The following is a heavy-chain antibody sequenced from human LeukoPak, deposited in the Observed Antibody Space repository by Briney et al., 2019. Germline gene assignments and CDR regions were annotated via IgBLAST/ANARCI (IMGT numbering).Heavy chain of an antibody. V-gene: IGHV1-18*01. J-gene: IGHJ4*02. Sequence: ASVKVSCRASGYTFTSYGISWVRQAPGQGLEWTGWISAYNGNTNYAQKLQGRVTMTTDTSTSTAYMELRSLRSDDTAVYYCARDLRYSSSSGIDYWGQGTLVTVSS. CDR1: GYTFTSYG. D-gene: IGHD6-6*01. CDR2: ISAYNGNT. CDR3: ARDLRYSSSSGIDY.